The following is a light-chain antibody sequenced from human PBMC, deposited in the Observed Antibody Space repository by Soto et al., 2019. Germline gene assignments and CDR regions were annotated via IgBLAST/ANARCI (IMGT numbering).Light chain of an antibody. Sequence: EIVLTQSPATLSLSPGERATLSCRASQAVDSYLAWYQQKPGQAPRLLIHDISEMATGTPARFSGSGSGTDFTLTISSLEPEDFAVYYCQQRRSWPRTFGQGTKVEIK. CDR2: DIS. CDR3: QQRRSWPRT. V-gene: IGKV3-11*01. J-gene: IGKJ1*01. CDR1: QAVDSY.